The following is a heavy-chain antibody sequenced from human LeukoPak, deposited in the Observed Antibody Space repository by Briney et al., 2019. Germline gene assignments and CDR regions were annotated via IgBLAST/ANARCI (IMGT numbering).Heavy chain of an antibody. CDR3: ARDSSSSSDPEDY. V-gene: IGHV3-21*01. CDR1: GFTFSSYS. Sequence: GGSLRLSCAASGFTFSSYSMNWVRQAPGKGLEWVSSISSSSSYIYYADSMKGRFTISRDNAKNSLYLQMNSLRAEDTAVYYCARDSSSSSDPEDYWGQGTLVTVSS. J-gene: IGHJ4*02. D-gene: IGHD6-6*01. CDR2: ISSSSSYI.